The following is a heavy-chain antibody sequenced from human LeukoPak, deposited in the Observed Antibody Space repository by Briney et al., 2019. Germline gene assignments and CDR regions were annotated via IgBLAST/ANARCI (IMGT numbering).Heavy chain of an antibody. CDR3: ATYYCGGDCYSGYFDY. D-gene: IGHD2-21*02. J-gene: IGHJ4*02. CDR1: GGSFSGYY. Sequence: SETLSLTCAVYGGSFSGYYWSWIRQPPGKGLEWIGEINHSGSTNYNPSLKSRVTISVDTSKKQFSLKLTSVTATDTAVYYCATYYCGGDCYSGYFDYWGQGTLVTVSS. CDR2: INHSGST. V-gene: IGHV4-34*01.